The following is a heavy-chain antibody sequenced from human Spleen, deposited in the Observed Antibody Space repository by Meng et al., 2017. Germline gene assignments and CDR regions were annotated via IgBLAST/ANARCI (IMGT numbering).Heavy chain of an antibody. Sequence: QVQLKQWGARLLKPSETLSLTCGVYGGSFSGYYWSWVRQPPGKGLEWIGEINNSGSTTYNPSRESRVTISVDPSKNQFSLKMSSVSAADTAVYFCARGEQWKAPVVDYWGPGTLVTVSS. CDR3: ARGEQWKAPVVDY. V-gene: IGHV4-34*01. D-gene: IGHD6-19*01. J-gene: IGHJ4*02. CDR2: INNSGST. CDR1: GGSFSGYY.